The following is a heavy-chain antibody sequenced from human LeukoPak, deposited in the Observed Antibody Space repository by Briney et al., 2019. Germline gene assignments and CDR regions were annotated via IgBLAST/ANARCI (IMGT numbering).Heavy chain of an antibody. D-gene: IGHD2-21*02. Sequence: GRSLRLSCAASGFTFSSYGMHWVRQAPGKGLEWVAVIWYDGSNKYYADSVKGRFTISRDNSKNTLYLQMNSLRAEDTAVYYCARDKHIVVVTALGAFDIWGQGTMVTVSS. CDR3: ARDKHIVVVTALGAFDI. J-gene: IGHJ3*02. CDR1: GFTFSSYG. V-gene: IGHV3-33*01. CDR2: IWYDGSNK.